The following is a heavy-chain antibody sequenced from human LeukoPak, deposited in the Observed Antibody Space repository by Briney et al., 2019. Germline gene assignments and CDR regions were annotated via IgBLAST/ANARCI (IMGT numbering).Heavy chain of an antibody. CDR3: TTALGYCSGGSCYSADY. CDR2: IKSKTDGGIT. J-gene: IGHJ4*02. Sequence: GGSLRLSCAPCGFTLCNAWMSWVRQAPGEALEGVGRIKSKTDGGITDYAEPVKVRFTISRDDSKNTLYLQMNSLKTEDTAVYYCTTALGYCSGGSCYSADYWGQGTLVTVSS. CDR1: GFTLCNAW. D-gene: IGHD2-15*01. V-gene: IGHV3-15*01.